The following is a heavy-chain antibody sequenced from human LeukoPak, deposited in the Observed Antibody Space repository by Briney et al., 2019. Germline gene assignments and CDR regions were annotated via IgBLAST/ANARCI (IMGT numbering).Heavy chain of an antibody. D-gene: IGHD1-1*01. CDR2: TYYRTKRNN. J-gene: IGHJ4*02. CDR3: ARGRIGTTRYFDY. Sequence: PSQTLSLTCAVSGDTVSTNSAAWNWIRQSPSRGLEWLGRTYYRTKRNNEYPLSVKSRMTVNPDTAKNQFSLQLNSVTPEDTAVYYCARGRIGTTRYFDYWGQGILGTVSS. V-gene: IGHV6-1*01. CDR1: GDTVSTNSAA.